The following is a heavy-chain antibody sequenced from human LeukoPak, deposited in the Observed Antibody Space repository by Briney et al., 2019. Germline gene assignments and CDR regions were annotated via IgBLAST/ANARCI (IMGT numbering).Heavy chain of an antibody. V-gene: IGHV4-59*08. J-gene: IGHJ5*02. Sequence: SETLSLTCSVSGGSITSYYWSWIRQPPGKGLEWIGYMYNSGTTNYNPSLKSRVTISVDTSKNQFSLKLSSVTAADTAVYYCARHNGGSSSIRAWGQGTLVTVPS. CDR3: ARHNGGSSSIRA. CDR2: MYNSGTT. D-gene: IGHD3-16*01. CDR1: GGSITSYY.